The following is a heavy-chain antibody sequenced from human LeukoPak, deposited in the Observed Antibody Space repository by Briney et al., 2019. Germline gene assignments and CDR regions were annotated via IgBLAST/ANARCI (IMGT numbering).Heavy chain of an antibody. CDR3: ASDAFDI. CDR2: INADNGDT. Sequence: GASVKVSCKASGYPFTSYAMYWVRQAPGQRLEWMGWINADNGDTRYSQKLQGRVTMTGDTSASTTYMELSSLRSKDTAVYYCASDAFDIWGQGTMVTVSS. V-gene: IGHV1-3*01. J-gene: IGHJ3*02. CDR1: GYPFTSYA.